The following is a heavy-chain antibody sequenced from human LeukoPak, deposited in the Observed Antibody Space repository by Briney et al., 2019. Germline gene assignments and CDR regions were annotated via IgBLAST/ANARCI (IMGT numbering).Heavy chain of an antibody. J-gene: IGHJ3*02. CDR3: ARSAPARHGPHSDDAFAT. CDR1: GFTFSSYS. CDR2: ISSSSSYI. V-gene: IGHV3-21*01. Sequence: GGSLLLSCAASGFTFSSYSMNWVRQAPGKGLEWVSSISSSSSYIYYADSVKGRFTISRDNAKNSLYLQMNSLRAEDTAVYYCARSAPARHGPHSDDAFATWGQGPLVTVSS.